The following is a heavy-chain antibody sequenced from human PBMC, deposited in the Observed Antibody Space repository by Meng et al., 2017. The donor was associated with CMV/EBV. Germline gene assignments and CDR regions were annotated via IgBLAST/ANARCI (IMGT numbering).Heavy chain of an antibody. CDR3: AKELEYYDFWRGIGAFDI. J-gene: IGHJ3*02. CDR1: GFTLSSYG. CDR2: IRYDGSNK. Sequence: GESLRLSCAASGFTLSSYGMHWVRQAPGKGLEWVAFIRYDGSNKYYADSVKGRFTISRDNSKNTLYLQMNSLRAEDTAVYYCAKELEYYDFWRGIGAFDIWGQGTMVTVSS. V-gene: IGHV3-30*02. D-gene: IGHD3-3*01.